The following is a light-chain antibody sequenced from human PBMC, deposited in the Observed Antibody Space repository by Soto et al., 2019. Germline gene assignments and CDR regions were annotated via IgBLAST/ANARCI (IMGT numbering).Light chain of an antibody. Sequence: QSVLTQPPSVSGSPGQSVAISCTGTSSDVGSSNGVSWYQQPPGTAPKLMIYDVSNRPSGVPDRFSGSKSGNTASLTISGLQAEDEADYYCSSYTSSSTYVFGSGTKVTVL. CDR2: DVS. V-gene: IGLV2-18*02. J-gene: IGLJ1*01. CDR1: SSDVGSSNG. CDR3: SSYTSSSTYV.